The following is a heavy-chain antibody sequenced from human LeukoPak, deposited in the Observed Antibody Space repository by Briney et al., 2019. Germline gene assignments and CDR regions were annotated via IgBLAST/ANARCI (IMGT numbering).Heavy chain of an antibody. D-gene: IGHD6-13*01. CDR2: IYYSGST. CDR3: ARDGEQQLAFDY. Sequence: PSETLSLTCTVSGGSISSYYWSWIRQPPGKGLEWIGYIYYSGSTNYNPSLKSRVTISVDTSKNQFSLKLSSVAAADTAVYYCARDGEQQLAFDYWGQGTLVTVSS. CDR1: GGSISSYY. J-gene: IGHJ4*02. V-gene: IGHV4-59*01.